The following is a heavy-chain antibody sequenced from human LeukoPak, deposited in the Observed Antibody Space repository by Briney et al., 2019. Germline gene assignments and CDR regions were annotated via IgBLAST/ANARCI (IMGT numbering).Heavy chain of an antibody. Sequence: PGGPLRLSCAASGFTFSNAWMSWVRQAPGKGLEWVGRIKSKTDGGTTDYAAPVKGRFTISRDDSKNTLYLQMNSLKTEDTAVYYCTTDQWLLPFDYWGQGTLVTVSS. V-gene: IGHV3-15*01. CDR2: IKSKTDGGTT. CDR1: GFTFSNAW. J-gene: IGHJ4*02. CDR3: TTDQWLLPFDY. D-gene: IGHD3-22*01.